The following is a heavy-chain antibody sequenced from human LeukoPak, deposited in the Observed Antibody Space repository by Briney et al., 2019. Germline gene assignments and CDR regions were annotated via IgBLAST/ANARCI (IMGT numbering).Heavy chain of an antibody. D-gene: IGHD6-13*01. Sequence: PSETLSVTCAVYGGSFSGYYWSWIRQPPGKGLEWIGEINHSGSTNYNPSLKSRVTISVDTSKNQFSLKLSSMTAADTAVYYCARGARLAAAAPAAPFDIWGHRTTVTVSS. CDR2: INHSGST. J-gene: IGHJ3*02. CDR3: ARGARLAAAAPAAPFDI. CDR1: GGSFSGYY. V-gene: IGHV4-34*01.